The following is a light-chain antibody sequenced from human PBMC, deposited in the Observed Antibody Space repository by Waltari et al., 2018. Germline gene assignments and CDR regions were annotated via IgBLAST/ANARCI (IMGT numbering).Light chain of an antibody. CDR2: WAS. V-gene: IGKV4-1*01. J-gene: IGKJ4*01. CDR3: QQYYSAPLT. CDR1: QSVLSSSNNKNY. Sequence: DIVMTQSPDSLAVSLGERATINCKSSQSVLSSSNNKNYIVWYQQKPGQPPKLLIYWASTREFGVPDRFSVSGSGTDFTLTISSLQAEDVAVYYCQQYYSAPLTFGGGTKVEIK.